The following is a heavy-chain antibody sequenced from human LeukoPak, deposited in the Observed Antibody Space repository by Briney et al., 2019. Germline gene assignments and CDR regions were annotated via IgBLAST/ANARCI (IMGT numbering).Heavy chain of an antibody. V-gene: IGHV1-46*01. CDR3: ARGQVTMVRGVLNWFDP. CDR1: GYTFTSYY. Sequence: GASVKVSCKASGYTFTSYYMHWVRQAPGQGLEWMGIINPSGGSTSYAQKFQGRVTMTRDMSTSTVYMELSSLRSEDTAVYYCARGQVTMVRGVLNWFDPWGQGTLVTVSS. J-gene: IGHJ5*02. D-gene: IGHD3-10*01. CDR2: INPSGGST.